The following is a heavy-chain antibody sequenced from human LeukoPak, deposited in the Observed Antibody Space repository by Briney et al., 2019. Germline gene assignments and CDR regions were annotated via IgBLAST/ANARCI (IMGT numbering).Heavy chain of an antibody. J-gene: IGHJ4*02. Sequence: GASVKVSCKASGYTFTSYAMHWVRQAPGQRLEWMGWINAGNGNTKYSRKFQGRVTITRDTSASTAYMELSSLRSEDTAVYYCARENDYGDKGFDYWGQGTLVTVSS. D-gene: IGHD4-17*01. CDR3: ARENDYGDKGFDY. V-gene: IGHV1-3*01. CDR2: INAGNGNT. CDR1: GYTFTSYA.